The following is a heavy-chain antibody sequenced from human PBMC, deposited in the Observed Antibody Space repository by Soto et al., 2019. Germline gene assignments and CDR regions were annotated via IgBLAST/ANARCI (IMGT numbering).Heavy chain of an antibody. CDR1: GYTFTNYG. V-gene: IGHV1-18*01. J-gene: IGHJ5*02. CDR2: ISAYNGNT. Sequence: ASVKVCCKASGYTFTNYGISWVRPAPGQGLEWMGWISAYNGNTKYAQKLQGRVTMTTDTSTSTAYMELRSLRSDDTAVYYCARGVGSGSYYNQYNWFDPWGQGTLVTVSS. CDR3: ARGVGSGSYYNQYNWFDP. D-gene: IGHD3-10*01.